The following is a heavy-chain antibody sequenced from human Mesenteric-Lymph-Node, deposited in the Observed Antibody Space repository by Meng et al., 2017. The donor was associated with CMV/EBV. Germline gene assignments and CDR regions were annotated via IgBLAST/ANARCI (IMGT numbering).Heavy chain of an antibody. CDR3: AREKYSGSWKDAFDI. J-gene: IGHJ3*02. D-gene: IGHD6-13*01. CDR2: ISSSSSYI. Sequence: GESLKISCAASGFTFSSYTLNWVRQAPGKGLEWVSSISSSSSYIYYADSVKGRFTISRDNAKNSLYLQMNSLRVEDTAVYYCAREKYSGSWKDAFDIWGQGTMVTVSS. CDR1: GFTFSSYT. V-gene: IGHV3-21*06.